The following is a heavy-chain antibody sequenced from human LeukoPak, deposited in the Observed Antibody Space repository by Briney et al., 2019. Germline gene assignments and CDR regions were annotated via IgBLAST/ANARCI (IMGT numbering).Heavy chain of an antibody. V-gene: IGHV4-39*01. D-gene: IGHD3-10*01. CDR1: GGSINSNSYH. J-gene: IGHJ4*02. CDR2: IYYSGST. Sequence: PSETLSLTCTVSGGSINSNSYHWVWIRQPPGKGLEWIGSIYYSGSTYYNPSLKSRVNISVHTSKNQFSLKLCSVTAADTAVYYYARQPYGCRGVIMPLVYWGQGTLVTVSS. CDR3: ARQPYGCRGVIMPLVY.